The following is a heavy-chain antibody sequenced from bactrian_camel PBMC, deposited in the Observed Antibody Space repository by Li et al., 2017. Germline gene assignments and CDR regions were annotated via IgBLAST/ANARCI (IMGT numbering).Heavy chain of an antibody. V-gene: IGHV3S60*01. CDR3: AADYDRATLATIWWDREYEYNY. J-gene: IGHJ4*01. D-gene: IGHD4*01. CDR1: AYILEQCG. Sequence: VQLVESGGGSVQAGGSLKLTCAGSAYILEQCGMGWFRQAPGKEENLVSLRRDGRTYTADAVKGRFTISQDNTKNTLYLQMNSLKPEDTAMYYCAADYDRATLATIWWDREYEYNYWGQGTQVTVS. CDR2: LRRDGRT.